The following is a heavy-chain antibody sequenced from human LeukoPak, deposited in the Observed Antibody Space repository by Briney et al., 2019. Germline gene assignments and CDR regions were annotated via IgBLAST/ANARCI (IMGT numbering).Heavy chain of an antibody. CDR3: ARDYYDSGSYGGISFDY. CDR2: ISSSGSTI. D-gene: IGHD3-10*01. CDR1: GFTFSSYE. Sequence: GGSLRLSCAASGFTFSSYEMNWVRQAPGKGLEWVSYISSSGSTIYSADSVKGRFTISRDDSKNTLYLQMNSLRAEDTAVYYCARDYYDSGSYGGISFDYWGQGTVVTVSS. J-gene: IGHJ4*02. V-gene: IGHV3-48*03.